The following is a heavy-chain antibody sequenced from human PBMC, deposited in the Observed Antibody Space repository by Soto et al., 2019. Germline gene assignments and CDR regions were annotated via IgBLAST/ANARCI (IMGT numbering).Heavy chain of an antibody. J-gene: IGHJ4*02. CDR2: IYTSGST. CDR1: GGSISSNS. D-gene: IGHD1-26*01. V-gene: IGHV4-4*07. CDR3: ARDLVVGATPGDY. Sequence: QVQLQESGPRLVKPSETLSLTCTVSGGSISSNSWSWIRQPAGKGLEWIGHIYTSGSTNYNPSLTSLVTMFVDTSKTQFSPKLSSVTAADTAMYYCARDLVVGATPGDYWGQGTLVPVSS.